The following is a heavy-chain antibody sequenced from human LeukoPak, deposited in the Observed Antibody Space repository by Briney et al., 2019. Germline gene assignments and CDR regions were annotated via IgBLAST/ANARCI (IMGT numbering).Heavy chain of an antibody. J-gene: IGHJ4*02. CDR1: GFTFSSYG. D-gene: IGHD5-18*01. CDR2: ISGSGGST. CDR3: ATYRQVMLPFES. V-gene: IGHV3-23*01. Sequence: GGTLRLSCAASGFTFSSYGMSWVRQAPGKGLEWVSAISGSGGSTYYADSVKGRFTISRDNSKNTLYLQMNSLRAEDTAIYYCATYRQVMLPFESWGQGTLVTVSS.